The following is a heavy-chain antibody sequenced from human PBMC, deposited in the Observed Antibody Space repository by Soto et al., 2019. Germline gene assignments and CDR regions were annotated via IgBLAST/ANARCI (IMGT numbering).Heavy chain of an antibody. CDR3: ARDPSYYYDSSVNYYEGWLDP. J-gene: IGHJ5*02. CDR2: ISYAGSNK. D-gene: IGHD3-22*01. Sequence: QVQLVESGGGVVQPGRSLRLSCAASGFTFSNYAMHWVRQAPGKGLEWVAVISYAGSNKYYADSVKGRFTISRDNSKNTLSLQMTSLRVKDTAVYYCARDPSYYYDSSVNYYEGWLDPWGQGTLVTVSS. V-gene: IGHV3-30-3*01. CDR1: GFTFSNYA.